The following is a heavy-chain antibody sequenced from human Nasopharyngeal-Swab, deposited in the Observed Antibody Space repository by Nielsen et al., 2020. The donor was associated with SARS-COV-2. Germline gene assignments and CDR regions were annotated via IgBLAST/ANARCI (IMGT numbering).Heavy chain of an antibody. J-gene: IGHJ4*02. D-gene: IGHD1-7*01. CDR3: ARESQGTPAAFDY. CDR1: GFSFSSYE. CDR2: IGVARDT. Sequence: GGSLRLSCAASGFSFSSYEIHWVRQPLGKGLEWVSAIGVARDTFYSESVKGRFTTSRDNDKNSVYLQMDSLRAGDTAVYYCARESQGTPAAFDYWGQGALVTVFS. V-gene: IGHV3-13*01.